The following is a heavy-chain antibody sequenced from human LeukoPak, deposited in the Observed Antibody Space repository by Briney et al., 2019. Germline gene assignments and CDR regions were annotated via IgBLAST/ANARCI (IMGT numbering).Heavy chain of an antibody. CDR1: GFTVSSNY. CDR2: IYSGGST. J-gene: IGHJ3*02. CDR3: ARDSGSSWYRGAFDI. Sequence: PGGSLRLPCAASGFTVSSNYMSWVRQAPGKGLEWVSVIYSGGSTYYADSVKGRFTISRDNSKNTLYLQMNSLRAEDTAVYYCARDSGSSWYRGAFDIWGQGTMVTVSS. D-gene: IGHD6-13*01. V-gene: IGHV3-53*01.